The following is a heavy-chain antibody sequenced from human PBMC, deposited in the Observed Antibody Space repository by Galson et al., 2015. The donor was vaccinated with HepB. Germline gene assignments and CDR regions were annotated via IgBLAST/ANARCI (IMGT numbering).Heavy chain of an antibody. J-gene: IGHJ4*02. CDR1: GYTFTSYA. CDR3: AISDYYGSGSWWGRNTNDY. V-gene: IGHV1-3*01. D-gene: IGHD3-10*01. CDR2: INAGNGNT. Sequence: SVKVSCKASGYTFTSYAMHWVRQAPGQRLEWMGWINAGNGNTKYSQKFQGRVTITRDTSASTAYMELSSLRSEDTAVYYCAISDYYGSGSWWGRNTNDYWGQGTLVTVSS.